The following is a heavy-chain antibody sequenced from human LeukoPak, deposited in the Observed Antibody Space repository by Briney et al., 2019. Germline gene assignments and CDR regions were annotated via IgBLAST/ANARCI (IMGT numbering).Heavy chain of an antibody. CDR3: ARATNPLLWFGELLFS. Sequence: PGGSLRLSCAASGFTFSSYAMHWVRQAPGKGLEWVAVISYDGSNKYYADSVKGRFTISRDNSKNTLYLRMNSLRAEDTAVYYCARATNPLLWFGELLFSWGQGTMVTVSS. J-gene: IGHJ3*01. CDR1: GFTFSSYA. V-gene: IGHV3-30-3*01. CDR2: ISYDGSNK. D-gene: IGHD3-10*01.